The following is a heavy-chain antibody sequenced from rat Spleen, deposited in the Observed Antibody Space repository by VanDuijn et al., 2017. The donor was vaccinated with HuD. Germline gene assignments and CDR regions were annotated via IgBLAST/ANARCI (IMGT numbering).Heavy chain of an antibody. V-gene: IGHV5-31*01. Sequence: EVQLVESGGGLVQPGRSLKLSCVASGFTFNYYWMTWIRQAPGKGLEWAASITHSDGSTFYPDSVRGRFTISRDNAKSTLYLQMNSLRSEDTATYYCTREDWVLDFWGQGVMVTVSS. CDR1: GFTFNYYW. CDR2: ITHSDGST. D-gene: IGHD5-1*01. CDR3: TREDWVLDF. J-gene: IGHJ2*01.